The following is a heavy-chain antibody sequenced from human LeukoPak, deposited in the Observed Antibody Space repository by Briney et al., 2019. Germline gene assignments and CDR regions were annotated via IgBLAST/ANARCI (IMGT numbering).Heavy chain of an antibody. CDR3: ARGNGDYFHYFDY. D-gene: IGHD4-17*01. J-gene: IGHJ4*02. CDR2: IIPIFVTA. Sequence: SVKVSCKASGGTFSSYAISWVRPAPGQGLEWMGGIIPIFVTANYAQKFQGRVTITPDESTSTAYMELSSLRSEDTAVYYCARGNGDYFHYFDYWGQGTLVTVSS. V-gene: IGHV1-69*13. CDR1: GGTFSSYA.